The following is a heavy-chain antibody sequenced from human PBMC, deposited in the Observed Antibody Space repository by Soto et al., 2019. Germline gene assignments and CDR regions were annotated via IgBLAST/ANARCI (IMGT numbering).Heavy chain of an antibody. CDR2: ISGSGGST. J-gene: IGHJ6*02. V-gene: IGHV3-23*01. D-gene: IGHD3-3*01. CDR3: AKDGSADYDFCSGYYTPYYYYGMDV. Sequence: GGSLRLSCAASGFTFSSYAMSWVRQAPGKGLEWVSAISGSGGSTYYADSVKGRFTISRDNSKNTLYLQMNSLRAEDTAVYYCAKDGSADYDFCSGYYTPYYYYGMDVWGQGTTVTVSS. CDR1: GFTFSSYA.